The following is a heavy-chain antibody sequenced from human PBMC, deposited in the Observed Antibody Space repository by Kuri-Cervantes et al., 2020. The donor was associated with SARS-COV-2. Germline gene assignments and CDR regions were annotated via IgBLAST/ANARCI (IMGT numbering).Heavy chain of an antibody. V-gene: IGHV3-74*01. Sequence: GESLKISCAASGFTFSGHWIHWFRQAPGKGLVWVSRINPDGSYTNNADSVKGRFTLSRDNAKNMLFLQMNSLRAEATAVYYCVRDGDHWNFDYWGQGTLVTVSS. CDR3: VRDGDHWNFDY. J-gene: IGHJ4*02. D-gene: IGHD1-1*01. CDR1: GFTFSGHW. CDR2: INPDGSYT.